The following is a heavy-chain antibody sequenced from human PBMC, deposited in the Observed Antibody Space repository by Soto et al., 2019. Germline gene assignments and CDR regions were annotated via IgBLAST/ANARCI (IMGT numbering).Heavy chain of an antibody. CDR3: SASRDYIWFDP. CDR2: ISFDGTTK. D-gene: IGHD2-21*02. CDR1: EFTFSTHA. V-gene: IGHV3-30-3*01. Sequence: PGGSLRLSXAASEFTFSTHAMHWVRQAPGEGLEWVAVISFDGTTKYYADSVKGRFTVSRDNSRSTLYLQMNSLRIEDPAVYYCSASRDYIWFDPWGQGTLVTVSS. J-gene: IGHJ5*02.